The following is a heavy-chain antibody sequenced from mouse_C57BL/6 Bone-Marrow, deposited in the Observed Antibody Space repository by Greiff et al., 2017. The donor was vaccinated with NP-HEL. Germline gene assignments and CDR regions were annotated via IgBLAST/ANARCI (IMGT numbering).Heavy chain of an antibody. CDR2: ISDGGSYT. V-gene: IGHV5-4*01. CDR3: ARDLWDGAWFAY. D-gene: IGHD4-1*01. Sequence: DVMLVESGGGLVKPGGSLKLSCAASGFTFSSYAMSWVRQTPEKRLEWVATISDGGSYTYYPDNVKGRFTISRDNAKNNLYLQMSHLKSEDTAMYYWARDLWDGAWFAYWGQGTLVTVSA. J-gene: IGHJ3*01. CDR1: GFTFSSYA.